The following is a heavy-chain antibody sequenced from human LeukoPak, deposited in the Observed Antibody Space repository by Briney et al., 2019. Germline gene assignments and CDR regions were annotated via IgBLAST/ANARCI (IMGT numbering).Heavy chain of an antibody. J-gene: IGHJ4*02. D-gene: IGHD1-26*01. CDR2: ISSSSSYI. Sequence: GGSLRLSCAASGFTFSSYEMNWVRQAPGKGLEWVSSISSSSSYIYYADSVKGRFTISRDNAKNSLYLQMNSLRAEDTAVYYCARVLVGASQGERDYWGQGTLVTVSS. CDR3: ARVLVGASQGERDY. V-gene: IGHV3-21*01. CDR1: GFTFSSYE.